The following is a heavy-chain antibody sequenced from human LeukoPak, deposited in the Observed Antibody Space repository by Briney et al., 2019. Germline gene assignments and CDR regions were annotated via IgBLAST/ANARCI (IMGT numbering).Heavy chain of an antibody. CDR1: GYPFTSHG. J-gene: IGHJ4*02. V-gene: IGHV1-18*01. CDR2: IRASSGDT. Sequence: ASVKVSCKTSGYPFTSHGISWFRQAPGQGLEWMGWIRASSGDTNYAQKFEGRLTVTTDTYTATAYMELRGLSSDDTAVYYCVRDWPILIAGYWGLGTLVTVSS. CDR3: VRDWPILIAGY. D-gene: IGHD2-21*01.